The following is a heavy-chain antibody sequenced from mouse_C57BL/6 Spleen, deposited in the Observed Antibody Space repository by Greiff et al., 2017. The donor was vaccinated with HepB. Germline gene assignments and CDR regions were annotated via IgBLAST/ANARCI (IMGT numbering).Heavy chain of an antibody. D-gene: IGHD2-1*01. V-gene: IGHV1-26*01. CDR2: INPNNGGT. J-gene: IGHJ4*01. CDR1: GYTFTDYY. CDR3: ARGEGYYGNHYAMDY. Sequence: EVQLQQSGPELVKPGASVKISCKASGYTFTDYYMNWVKQSHGKSLEWIGDINPNNGGTSYNQKFKGKATLTVDKSSSTAYMELRSLTSEDSAVYYCARGEGYYGNHYAMDYWGQGTSVTVSS.